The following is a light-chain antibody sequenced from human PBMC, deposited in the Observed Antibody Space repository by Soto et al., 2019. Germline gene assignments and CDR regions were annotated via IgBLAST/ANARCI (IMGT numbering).Light chain of an antibody. CDR1: QSVSSH. J-gene: IGKJ4*01. V-gene: IGKV3-15*01. Sequence: EIVMTQSPATLSVSPGERATLSCRASQSVSSHLAWYQQKPGQTPKLLIYVASTRATGIPARFSGSGSGTEFTRTLSSLQSEDFAVYYWQQYNGWALTFGGGTKVEFK. CDR3: QQYNGWALT. CDR2: VAS.